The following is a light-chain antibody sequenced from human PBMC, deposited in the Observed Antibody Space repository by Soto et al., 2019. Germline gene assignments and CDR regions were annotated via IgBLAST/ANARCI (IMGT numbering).Light chain of an antibody. V-gene: IGKV3-20*01. Sequence: EIVLTQSPGTLSLSPGERATLSCRASQSVASNYLGWYQQKPGQAPRLLIYGASNRATGIPDRFSGSGSGTDFTLTISRLEPEDFVVYYCQQYGNLLWTFGQGTKVEIK. CDR3: QQYGNLLWT. CDR1: QSVASNY. J-gene: IGKJ1*01. CDR2: GAS.